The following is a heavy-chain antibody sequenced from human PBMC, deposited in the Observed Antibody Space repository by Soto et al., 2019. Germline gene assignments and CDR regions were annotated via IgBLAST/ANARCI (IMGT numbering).Heavy chain of an antibody. CDR3: ARDSVLEAYFDY. D-gene: IGHD2-8*02. CDR1: RYTFTSYY. V-gene: IGHV1-46*03. Sequence: ASVKVSCKASRYTFTSYYMHWVRQAPGQGLEWMGIINPSGGSTSYAQKFQGRVTMTRDTSTSTVYMELSSLRSEDTAVYYCARDSVLEAYFDYWGQGTLVTVSS. J-gene: IGHJ4*02. CDR2: INPSGGST.